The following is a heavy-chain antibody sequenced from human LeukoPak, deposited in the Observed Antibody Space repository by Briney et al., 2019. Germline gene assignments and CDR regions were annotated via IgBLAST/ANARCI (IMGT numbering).Heavy chain of an antibody. V-gene: IGHV3-33*01. CDR2: IWYDGSNK. Sequence: PGRSLRLSCAASGFTFSSYGMHWVRQAPGKGLEWVAVIWYDGSNKYYADSVKGRFTISRDNAKNSLYLQMNSLRAEDTAVYYCARDFSSSSGYYYDYWGQGTLVTVSS. J-gene: IGHJ4*02. CDR3: ARDFSSSSGYYYDY. D-gene: IGHD3-22*01. CDR1: GFTFSSYG.